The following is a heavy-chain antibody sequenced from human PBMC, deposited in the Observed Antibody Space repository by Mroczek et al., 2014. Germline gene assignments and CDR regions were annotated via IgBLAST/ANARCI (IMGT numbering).Heavy chain of an antibody. Sequence: VQLVETGAEVKKPGASVKVSCKASGYTFTGYYMHWVRQAPGQGLEWMGWINPNSGGTNYAQKFQGRVTMTRDTSISTAYMELSRLRSDDTAVYYCARGLGYCSSTSCYNWYFDLWGLAPWSLS. CDR1: GYTFTGYY. J-gene: IGHJ2*01. CDR2: INPNSGGT. V-gene: IGHV1-2*02. D-gene: IGHD2-2*02. CDR3: ARGLGYCSSTSCYNWYFDL.